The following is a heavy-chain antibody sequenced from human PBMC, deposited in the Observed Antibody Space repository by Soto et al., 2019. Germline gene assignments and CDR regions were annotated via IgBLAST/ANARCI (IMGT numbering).Heavy chain of an antibody. CDR3: ARALSGYSHGYDY. CDR2: ISSRGSTT. Sequence: GGSLRLSCAASGFTFSDHYMSWIRQAPGKGLEWVSYISSRGSTTYYADSVKGRFTISRDNANNSLYLQMNTLRAEDTAVYYCARALSGYSHGYDYWGQGILVTVSS. J-gene: IGHJ4*02. V-gene: IGHV3-11*01. CDR1: GFTFSDHY. D-gene: IGHD5-18*01.